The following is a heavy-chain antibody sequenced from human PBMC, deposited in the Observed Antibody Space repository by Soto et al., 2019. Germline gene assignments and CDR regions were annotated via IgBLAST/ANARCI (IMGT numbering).Heavy chain of an antibody. J-gene: IGHJ5*02. CDR2: INHSGSA. Sequence: PSETLSLTCAVYGGSLSGNYWTWIRQSPGKGLEWIGNINHSGSAIYNPSLKSRVTISVGTSNNQFSLKLSSVTAADTAVYYCARVPDRWGQGTLVTVSS. D-gene: IGHD2-2*01. CDR3: ARVPDR. V-gene: IGHV4-34*01. CDR1: GGSLSGNY.